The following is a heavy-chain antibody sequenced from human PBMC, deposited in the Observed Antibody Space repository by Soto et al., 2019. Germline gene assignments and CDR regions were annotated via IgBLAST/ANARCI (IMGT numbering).Heavy chain of an antibody. CDR1: GYTFTNYD. J-gene: IGHJ6*02. V-gene: IGHV1-8*01. Sequence: ASVKVSCKTSGYTFTNYDINWVRQAAGQGLEWMGWINPDSDNTGYAQKFQGRVTMTRDTSISTAYMELNSLRSEDTAVYYCARGRIYCTTTSCYPPALLPYGVDVWGRGPSGTVCS. D-gene: IGHD2-2*01. CDR3: ARGRIYCTTTSCYPPALLPYGVDV. CDR2: INPDSDNT.